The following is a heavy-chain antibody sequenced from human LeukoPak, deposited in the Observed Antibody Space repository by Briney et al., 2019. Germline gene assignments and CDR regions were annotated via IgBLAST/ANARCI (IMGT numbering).Heavy chain of an antibody. V-gene: IGHV3-72*01. CDR3: AREDYDSSGLNAFDI. Sequence: PGGSLRLSCAASGFTFSDHYMDWVRQAPGKGLEWAGRTRNKANSYTTEYAASVKGRFTISRDDSKNSLYLQMNSLKTEDTAVYYCAREDYDSSGLNAFDIWGQGTMVTVSS. D-gene: IGHD3-22*01. J-gene: IGHJ3*02. CDR1: GFTFSDHY. CDR2: TRNKANSYTT.